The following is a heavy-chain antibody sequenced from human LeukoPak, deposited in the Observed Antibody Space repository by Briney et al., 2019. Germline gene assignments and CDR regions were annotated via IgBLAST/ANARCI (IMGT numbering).Heavy chain of an antibody. CDR3: PRSPLYGMDV. Sequence: GGSLRLPCAASGFTFSSYSMNWVRQAPGKGLEWVSSISSSSSYIYYADSVKGRFTISRDNAKNSLYLQMNSLRVEDTAVYYCPRSPLYGMDVWGQGTTVTVAS. V-gene: IGHV3-21*01. CDR1: GFTFSSYS. J-gene: IGHJ6*02. CDR2: ISSSSSYI.